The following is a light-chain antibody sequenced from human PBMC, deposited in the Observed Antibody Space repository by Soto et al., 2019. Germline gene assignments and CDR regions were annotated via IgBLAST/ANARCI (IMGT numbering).Light chain of an antibody. V-gene: IGLV1-44*01. Sequence: QSVLTQPPSVSGAPGETVTISCSGSSPNIGRNAVNWYQQVPATAPKLLIYSNDQRPSGVPDRFSASKSGTSASLAISGLQSEDEADYSCATWDDSLNGPVFGGGTKLTVL. J-gene: IGLJ2*01. CDR1: SPNIGRNA. CDR3: ATWDDSLNGPV. CDR2: SND.